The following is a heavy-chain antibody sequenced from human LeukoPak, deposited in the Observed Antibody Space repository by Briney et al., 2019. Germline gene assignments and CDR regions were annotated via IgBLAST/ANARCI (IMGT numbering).Heavy chain of an antibody. J-gene: IGHJ4*02. D-gene: IGHD6-19*01. CDR2: ISWNSGSI. CDR3: AKDIEYSSGWYEFDY. Sequence: GRSLRLSCAASGFTFDDYAMHWVRQAPGKGLEWVSGISWNSGSIGYADSVKGRFTISRDNAKNSLYLQMNSLRAEDTALYYCAKDIEYSSGWYEFDYWGQGTQVTVSS. CDR1: GFTFDDYA. V-gene: IGHV3-9*01.